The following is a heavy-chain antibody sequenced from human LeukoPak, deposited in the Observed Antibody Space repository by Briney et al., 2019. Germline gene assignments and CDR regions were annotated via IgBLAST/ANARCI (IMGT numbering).Heavy chain of an antibody. Sequence: SETLSLTCTVSGGSISSYYWSWIRQPPGKGLEWIGYIYYSGSTNYNPSLKSRVTISVDTSKNQFSLKLSSVTAADTAVYYCARAGSHDYGAVTHFDYWGQGTLVTVSS. D-gene: IGHD4-17*01. CDR3: ARAGSHDYGAVTHFDY. J-gene: IGHJ4*02. V-gene: IGHV4-59*08. CDR2: IYYSGST. CDR1: GGSISSYY.